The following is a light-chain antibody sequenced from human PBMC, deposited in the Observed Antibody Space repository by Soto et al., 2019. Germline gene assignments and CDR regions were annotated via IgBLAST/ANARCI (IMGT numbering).Light chain of an antibody. CDR1: QSISSY. Sequence: IQMTQYPSSLSASVGDRVTITCRASQSISSYLNWYQQKPGKAPKLLIYAASSLQSGVPSMFSGSGSGTDFILTISSLQPEDFATYYCQQSYSTPHTFGGGTKVDI. CDR2: AAS. CDR3: QQSYSTPHT. J-gene: IGKJ4*01. V-gene: IGKV1-39*01.